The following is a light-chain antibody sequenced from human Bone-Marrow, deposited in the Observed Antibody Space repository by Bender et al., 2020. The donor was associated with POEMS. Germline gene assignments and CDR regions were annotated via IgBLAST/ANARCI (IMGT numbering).Light chain of an antibody. Sequence: QSALTQPASVSGSPGQSITISCTGTSSDVGTYNYVSWYQHRPGKAPKLVIYDVSNRPSGVSHRFSGSKSDNTASLTISGLQAEDEAHYYCCSYTTSTTRVIFGGGTKLTVL. CDR1: SSDVGTYNY. CDR2: DVS. J-gene: IGLJ2*01. CDR3: CSYTTSTTRVI. V-gene: IGLV2-14*03.